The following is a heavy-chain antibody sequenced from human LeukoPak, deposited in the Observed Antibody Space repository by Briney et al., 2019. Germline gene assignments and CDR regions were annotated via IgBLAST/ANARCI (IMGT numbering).Heavy chain of an antibody. CDR2: INHSGST. Sequence: SETLSLTCAVYGVSFSGYYWSWIRQPPGKGLEWIGEINHSGSTNYNPSLKSRVTISVDTSKNQFSLKLSSVTAADTAVYYCARVSLRPRGYSGYGVDYWGQGTLVTVSS. D-gene: IGHD5-12*01. J-gene: IGHJ4*02. V-gene: IGHV4-34*01. CDR1: GVSFSGYY. CDR3: ARVSLRPRGYSGYGVDY.